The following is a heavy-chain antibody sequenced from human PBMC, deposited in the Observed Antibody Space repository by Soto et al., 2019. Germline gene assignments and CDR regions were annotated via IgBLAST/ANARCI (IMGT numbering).Heavy chain of an antibody. D-gene: IGHD2-2*02. J-gene: IGHJ6*02. CDR1: GYTFTSYV. CDR2: ISAYNGNT. V-gene: IGHV1-18*01. Sequence: QVQLVQSRAEVKKPGASVKVSCKASGYTFTSYVISWVRQAPGQGLEWMGWISAYNGNTNYAQKLQGRVTMTTETSTSTAYTELRSLGSDVTAVYYWARSSISPYVIEVLCQETTVTVSS. CDR3: ARSSISPYVIEV.